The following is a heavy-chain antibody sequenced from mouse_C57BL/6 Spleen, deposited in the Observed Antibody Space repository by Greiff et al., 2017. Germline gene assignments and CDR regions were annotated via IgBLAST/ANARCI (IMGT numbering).Heavy chain of an antibody. CDR2: IDPETGGT. Sequence: FQLQQSGAELVRPGASVTLSCKASGYTFTDYEMHWVKQTPVHGLEWIGAIDPETGGTAYNQKFKGKAILTADKSSSTAYMELRSLTSEDSAVYYCTREGLPLFDYWGQGTTLTVSS. CDR1: GYTFTDYE. J-gene: IGHJ2*01. D-gene: IGHD5-5*01. V-gene: IGHV1-15*01. CDR3: TREGLPLFDY.